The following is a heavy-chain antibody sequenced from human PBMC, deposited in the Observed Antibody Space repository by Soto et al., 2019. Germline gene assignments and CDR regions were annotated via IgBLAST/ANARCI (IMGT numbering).Heavy chain of an antibody. D-gene: IGHD2-15*01. CDR3: ARQDEYYYGMDV. Sequence: GVWMRLSCAPSPFTFSRYEMNWVRQAPGKGLQWPSYISSSCSTIYYADSVKGRFTISRDNAKNSLYLHMNSLRAEDTAVYYCARQDEYYYGMDVWGQGTTVTVSS. CDR2: ISSSCSTI. J-gene: IGHJ6*02. V-gene: IGHV3-48*03. CDR1: PFTFSRYE.